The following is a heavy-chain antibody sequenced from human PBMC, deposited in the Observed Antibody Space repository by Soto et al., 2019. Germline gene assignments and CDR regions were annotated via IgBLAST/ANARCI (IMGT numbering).Heavy chain of an antibody. V-gene: IGHV3-21*01. CDR2: ISSSISYI. Sequence: PGGSLRLSCAASGFTFSSYSMNWVRQAPGKGLEWVSSISSSISYIYYADSVKGRFTISRDNSENTLYLQMNSLRAEDTAVYYCARTCSGGTCSFDYWGQGTLVTVSS. D-gene: IGHD2-15*01. J-gene: IGHJ4*02. CDR3: ARTCSGGTCSFDY. CDR1: GFTFSSYS.